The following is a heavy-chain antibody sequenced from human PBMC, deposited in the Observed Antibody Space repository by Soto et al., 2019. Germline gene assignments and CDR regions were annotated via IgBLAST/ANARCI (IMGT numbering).Heavy chain of an antibody. CDR1: GFTFGSYP. CDR2: ISTNGDST. CDR3: AREGRALARWVFDY. D-gene: IGHD6-13*01. J-gene: IGHJ4*02. Sequence: EVQLVESGGGLVQPGGSLRLSCAASGFTFGSYPMHWVRQAPGKGLEYVSAISTNGDSTFYANSVKGRFTISRDNSKNTLYLRMGSLRAADMGVSYGAREGRALARWVFDYWGQGTLVTASS. V-gene: IGHV3-64*01.